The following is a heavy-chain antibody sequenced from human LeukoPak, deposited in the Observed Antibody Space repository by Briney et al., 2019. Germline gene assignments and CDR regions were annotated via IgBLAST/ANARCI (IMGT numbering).Heavy chain of an antibody. V-gene: IGHV1-46*01. CDR2: INPSGRST. D-gene: IGHD4-11*01. Sequence: GASVKVSCKASGYTFTSYYMHWVRQAPGQGLEWMGIINPSGRSTSYAQKFQGRVTMTRDTSTSTVYMELSSLRSEDTAVYYCARSLHDVWVDYWGQGTLVTVSS. CDR1: GYTFTSYY. J-gene: IGHJ4*02. CDR3: ARSLHDVWVDY.